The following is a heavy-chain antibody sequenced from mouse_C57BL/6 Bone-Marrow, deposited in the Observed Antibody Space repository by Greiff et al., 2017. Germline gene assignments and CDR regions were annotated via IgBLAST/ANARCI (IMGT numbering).Heavy chain of an antibody. CDR1: GYTFTSYT. Sequence: QVQLQQSGAELARPGASVTMSCKASGYTFTSYTMHWVKQRPGQGLEWIGYINPSSGYTKYNQKFKDKATLTADKSSSTAYMQLRSLTSEDSAVYNCARRFRLGDYGCQGNTPTVSS. CDR2: INPSSGYT. CDR3: ARRFRLGDY. V-gene: IGHV1-4*01. D-gene: IGHD3-3*01. J-gene: IGHJ2*01.